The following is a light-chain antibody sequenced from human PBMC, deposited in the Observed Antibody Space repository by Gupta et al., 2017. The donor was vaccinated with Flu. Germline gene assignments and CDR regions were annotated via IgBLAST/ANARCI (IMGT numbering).Light chain of an antibody. J-gene: IGKJ1*01. CDR2: GAS. CDR1: QGIGID. CDR3: LQHNSYGWT. Sequence: DIQMTQSPSSLSASVGDRVTITCRASQGIGIDLSWYQQKPGTAPKRLISGASNLESGVPSRFSGGGSGTTFTLTISSLRPEDFATYYCLQHNSYGWTFGQGTKVDIK. V-gene: IGKV1-17*01.